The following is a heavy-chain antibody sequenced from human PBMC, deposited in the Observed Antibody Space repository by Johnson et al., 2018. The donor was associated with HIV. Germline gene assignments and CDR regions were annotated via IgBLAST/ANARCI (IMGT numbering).Heavy chain of an antibody. CDR1: GFTFETYA. J-gene: IGHJ3*02. CDR2: INWNGGST. V-gene: IGHV3-20*04. Sequence: VQLVESGGSVVRPGGSLRLSCSASGFTFETYAMSWVRQGPGKGLEWVSGINWNGGSTNYAGPVKGRFTISRDNSKHTLSLQKNSLRAEDTAVYYCARGGQAVVAKPFGAFDIWGQGTIVTVSS. D-gene: IGHD2-21*01. CDR3: ARGGQAVVAKPFGAFDI.